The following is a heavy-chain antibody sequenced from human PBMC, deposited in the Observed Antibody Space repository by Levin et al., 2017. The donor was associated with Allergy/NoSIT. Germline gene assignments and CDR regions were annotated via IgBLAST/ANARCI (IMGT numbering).Heavy chain of an antibody. CDR3: AKDEGVSWGDHIDY. CDR2: ISYDGSNK. D-gene: IGHD3-16*01. J-gene: IGHJ4*02. Sequence: GGSLRLSCAASGFTFSSYGMHWVRQAPGKGLEWVAVISYDGSNKYYADSVKGRFTISRDNSKNTLYLQMNSLRAEDTAVYYCAKDEGVSWGDHIDYWGQGTLVTVSS. V-gene: IGHV3-30*18. CDR1: GFTFSSYG.